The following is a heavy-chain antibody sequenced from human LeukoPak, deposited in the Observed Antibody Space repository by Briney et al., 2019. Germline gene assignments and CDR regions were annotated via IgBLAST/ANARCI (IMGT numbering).Heavy chain of an antibody. CDR2: LNSDASVT. J-gene: IGHJ4*02. V-gene: IGHV3-74*01. D-gene: IGHD2-21*02. Sequence: GGSLRLSCAASGFTFSIYWMHWVRQTPGKDLEWVSRLNSDASVTTYSDSVKGRFTISRDNAKNTLYLQMNSLRAEDTALYYCVREYCGGDCYTDFWGQGTLVTVSS. CDR3: VREYCGGDCYTDF. CDR1: GFTFSIYW.